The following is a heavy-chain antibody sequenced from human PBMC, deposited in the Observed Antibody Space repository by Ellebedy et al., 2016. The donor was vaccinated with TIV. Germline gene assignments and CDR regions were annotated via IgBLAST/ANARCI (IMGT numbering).Heavy chain of an antibody. D-gene: IGHD2-15*01. J-gene: IGHJ4*02. CDR3: SRGWSTPDS. V-gene: IGHV3-74*03. CDR1: GFTFSSNW. Sequence: GESLKISCVASGFTFSSNWMHWVRQAPGKGLVWVSRINSDGRSTTYADSVKGRFTISGTNAKKSLDLQMNSLRAEDTAVYFCSRGWSTPDSWGQGTLVIVSS. CDR2: INSDGRST.